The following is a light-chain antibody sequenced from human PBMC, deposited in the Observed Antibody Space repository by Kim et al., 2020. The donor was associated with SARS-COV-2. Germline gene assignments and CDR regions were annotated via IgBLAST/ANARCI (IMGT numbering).Light chain of an antibody. CDR3: CSYAGSYTV. V-gene: IGLV2-11*01. J-gene: IGLJ1*01. CDR2: DVS. CDR1: ISDVGVYNY. Sequence: PGQSVTISCTGTISDVGVYNYVSWYQQHPGKAPKLMIYDVSKRPSGVPDRFSGSKSGNTASLTISGLQAEDEADYYCCSYAGSYTVFGTGPRSPS.